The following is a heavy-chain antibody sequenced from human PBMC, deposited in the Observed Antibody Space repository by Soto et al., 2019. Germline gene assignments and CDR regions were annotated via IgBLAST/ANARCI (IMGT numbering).Heavy chain of an antibody. Sequence: GGSLRLSCAASGFTFSNAWMKWVRQAPGKGLEWVGRIKSKTDGGTTAYAAPLKGRFTISRDDSKNTLYLQMNSLKTEDTAVYFCTTLNYYDSTGYYRDYWGQGTLVTVSS. CDR3: TTLNYYDSTGYYRDY. CDR2: IKSKTDGGTT. J-gene: IGHJ4*02. V-gene: IGHV3-15*07. CDR1: GFTFSNAW. D-gene: IGHD3-22*01.